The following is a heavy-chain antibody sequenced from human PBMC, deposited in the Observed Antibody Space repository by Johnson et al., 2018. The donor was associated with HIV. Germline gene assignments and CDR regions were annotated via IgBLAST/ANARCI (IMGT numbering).Heavy chain of an antibody. CDR3: AKCPSVSTCDAFDI. CDR1: GLTFSNYA. CDR2: ICASGGRT. V-gene: IGHV3-23*04. J-gene: IGHJ3*02. Sequence: MQLVESGGGLVQPGGSLRLSCAASGLTFSNYAMSWVRQGPGKGLEWVSAICASGGRTFYADSVKGRFTISRDNFKHTLYLQMNSLRAEDTAVYYCAKCPSVSTCDAFDIWGQGTMVTVSS. D-gene: IGHD6-13*01.